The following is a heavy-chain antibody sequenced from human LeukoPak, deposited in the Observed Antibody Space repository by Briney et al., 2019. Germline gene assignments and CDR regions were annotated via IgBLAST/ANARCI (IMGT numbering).Heavy chain of an antibody. V-gene: IGHV3-11*06. D-gene: IGHD4-17*01. CDR2: ISSSSSYT. Sequence: PGGSLRLSCAASGFTFSDYYMSWLRQAPGKGLEGVSYISSSSSYTNYADSVKGRFTISRDNAKNSLYLQMNSLRAEDTAVYYCASGGPVTTYDFDYWGQGTLVTVSS. CDR1: GFTFSDYY. J-gene: IGHJ4*02. CDR3: ASGGPVTTYDFDY.